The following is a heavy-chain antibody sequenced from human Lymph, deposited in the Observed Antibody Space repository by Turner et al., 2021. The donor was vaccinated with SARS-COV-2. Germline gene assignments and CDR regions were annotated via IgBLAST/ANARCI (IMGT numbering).Heavy chain of an antibody. CDR2: ISYDGSNE. J-gene: IGHJ6*02. D-gene: IGHD2-15*01. CDR1: GFTFSTYV. V-gene: IGHV3-30*01. Sequence: QVQLVESGGGVVQPGRSLRLSCAASGFTFSTYVMHWVRQAPGNGLEWVALISYDGSNECYADSVKGRFTISRDNSKNTVYLHMNSLRTEDTAMYYCARGHGGNYYYGMDVWGQGTTVTVSS. CDR3: ARGHGGNYYYGMDV.